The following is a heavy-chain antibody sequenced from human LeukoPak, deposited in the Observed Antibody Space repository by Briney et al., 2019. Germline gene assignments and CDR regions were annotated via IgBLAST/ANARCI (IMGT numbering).Heavy chain of an antibody. V-gene: IGHV4-59*01. J-gene: IGHJ3*02. CDR1: GGSISNYY. CDR3: ARVGWFDAFDI. CDR2: IYYSGST. Sequence: SETLSLTCTVSGGSISNYYWNWIRQPPGKGLEWIGYIYYSGSTNYNPSLKSRVTISVDTSKNQFSLKLSSVTAADTAVYYCARVGWFDAFDIWGQGTMVTVSS. D-gene: IGHD6-19*01.